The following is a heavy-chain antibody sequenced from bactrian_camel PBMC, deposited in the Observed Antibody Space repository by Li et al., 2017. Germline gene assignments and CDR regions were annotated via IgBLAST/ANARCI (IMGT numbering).Heavy chain of an antibody. CDR3: AADRIRAMRRSPPESRLLLPPEYGELCQTDFAY. CDR1: GYTYSPDC. J-gene: IGHJ6*01. CDR2: ISRDGTS. D-gene: IGHD3*01. V-gene: IGHV3S53*01. Sequence: VQLVESGGGLVQPGGSLRLSCAASGYTYSPDCMGWFRQAPGKEREGVATISRDGTSVYATSVTGRFTISRDYANNNLYLQMSSLRPEDTAMYYCAADRIRAMRRSPPESRLLLPPEYGELCQTDFAYWGQGTQVTVS.